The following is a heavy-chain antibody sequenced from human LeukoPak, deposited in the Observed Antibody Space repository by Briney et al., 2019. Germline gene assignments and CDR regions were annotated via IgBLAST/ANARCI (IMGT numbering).Heavy chain of an antibody. Sequence: GGSLRLSCAASGFTFSTYAVTWVRQAPGKGLEWVSIITRSGGTYYADSVKGRFTISRDNSKNTLYLQMNSLRAEDTAVYYCATWVFLGESGYHDYWGQGTLVTVSS. CDR3: ATWVFLGESGYHDY. J-gene: IGHJ4*02. CDR2: ITRSGGT. D-gene: IGHD3-10*01. V-gene: IGHV3-23*01. CDR1: GFTFSTYA.